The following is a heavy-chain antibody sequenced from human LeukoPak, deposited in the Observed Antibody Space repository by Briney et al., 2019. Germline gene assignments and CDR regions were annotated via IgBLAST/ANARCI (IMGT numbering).Heavy chain of an antibody. V-gene: IGHV1-2*02. CDR1: GYTFTDYH. D-gene: IGHD2-2*01. CDR3: ATGERLVPAAMWFDY. J-gene: IGHJ4*02. CDR2: INPKSGGR. Sequence: PGASVKLSCKASGYTFTDYHMHWVRQAPGQGLEWMGWINPKSGGRSYAQRFQGRVTMTRDTSISTAYMELSRLRSDDTAVYYCATGERLVPAAMWFDYWGQGTLVTVSS.